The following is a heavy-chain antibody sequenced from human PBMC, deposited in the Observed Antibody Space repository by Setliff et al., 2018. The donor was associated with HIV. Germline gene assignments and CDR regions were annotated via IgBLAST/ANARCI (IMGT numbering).Heavy chain of an antibody. CDR1: GGSVSSVNYY. CDR3: ARATVTVDFYYYGLDV. Sequence: SETLSLTCSVSGGSVSSVNYYWSWIRQPPGKGLEWIGYIHYTGSTTYNPSLKSRVTISVDTSKNQFSLKLSSVTAADTAVYYCARATVTVDFYYYGLDVWGQGTTVTVSS. D-gene: IGHD4-17*01. CDR2: IHYTGST. J-gene: IGHJ6*02. V-gene: IGHV4-61*01.